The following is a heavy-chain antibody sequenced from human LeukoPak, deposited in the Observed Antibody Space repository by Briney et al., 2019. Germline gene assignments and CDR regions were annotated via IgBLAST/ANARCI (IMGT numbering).Heavy chain of an antibody. Sequence: GGSLRLSCAASGFTFSNYWMSWVRQAPGKGLEWVGRIRSKTDGGTTEYAAPVKGRFTISRDDSKNTLYLQMNSLKTEDTAVYYCTTVDCRGGICYNGHYWGQGTLVTVSS. V-gene: IGHV3-15*01. CDR2: IRSKTDGGTT. J-gene: IGHJ4*02. CDR3: TTVDCRGGICYNGHY. CDR1: GFTFSNYW. D-gene: IGHD2-15*01.